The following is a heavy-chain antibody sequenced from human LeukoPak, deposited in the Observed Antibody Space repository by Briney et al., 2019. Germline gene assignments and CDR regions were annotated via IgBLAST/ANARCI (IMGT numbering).Heavy chain of an antibody. CDR3: AKDPTLPNSSGWYNAEYSQH. V-gene: IGHV3-30*18. CDR2: ISYDGSNK. Sequence: GGSLRLSCAASGFTFSSYGMHWVRQAPGKGLEWVAVISYDGSNKYYADSVKGRFTISRDNSKNTLYLQMNSLRAEDTAVYYCAKDPTLPNSSGWYNAEYSQHWGQGTLVTVSS. CDR1: GFTFSSYG. J-gene: IGHJ1*01. D-gene: IGHD6-19*01.